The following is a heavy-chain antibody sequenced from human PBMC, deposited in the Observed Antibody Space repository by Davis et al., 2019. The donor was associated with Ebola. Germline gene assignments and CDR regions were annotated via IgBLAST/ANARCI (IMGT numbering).Heavy chain of an antibody. CDR1: GGSFSGYY. J-gene: IGHJ3*02. V-gene: IGHV4-34*01. Sequence: SETLSLTCAVYGGSFSGYYWSWIRQPPGKGLEWIGEINHSGSTNYNPSLKSRVTISVDTSKNQFSLKLSSVTAADTAVYYCARGPPTYYYDSSGYYTIFDAFDIWGQGTMVTVSS. CDR3: ARGPPTYYYDSSGYYTIFDAFDI. CDR2: INHSGST. D-gene: IGHD3-22*01.